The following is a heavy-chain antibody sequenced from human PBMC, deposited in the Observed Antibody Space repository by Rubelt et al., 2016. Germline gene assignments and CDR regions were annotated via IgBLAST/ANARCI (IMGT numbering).Heavy chain of an antibody. D-gene: IGHD4-17*01. CDR2: VWYDGSNK. Sequence: STYGIHWVRQAPGKGLEWVAVVWYDGSNKYYADSVKGRFTISRDNSKNTLYLQMNSLRADDTAVYYCARDRTPVTTGWFDPWGQGTLVTVSS. CDR1: STYG. V-gene: IGHV3-33*01. CDR3: ARDRTPVTTGWFDP. J-gene: IGHJ5*02.